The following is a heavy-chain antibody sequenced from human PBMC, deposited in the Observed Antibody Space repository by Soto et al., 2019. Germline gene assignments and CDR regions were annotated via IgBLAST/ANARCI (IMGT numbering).Heavy chain of an antibody. CDR1: GFTFSSYA. Sequence: QVQLVESGGGVVQPGRSLRLSCAASGFTFSSYAMHWVRQAPGKGLERVAVISYDGSNKYYADSVKGRFTISRDNSKNTLYLQMNSLRAEDTAVYYCARSIAARDYYYGMDVWGQGTTVTVSS. V-gene: IGHV3-30-3*01. D-gene: IGHD6-6*01. CDR2: ISYDGSNK. J-gene: IGHJ6*02. CDR3: ARSIAARDYYYGMDV.